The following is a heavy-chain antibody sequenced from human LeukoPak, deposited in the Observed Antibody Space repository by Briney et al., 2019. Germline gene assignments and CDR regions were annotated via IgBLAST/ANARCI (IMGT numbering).Heavy chain of an antibody. CDR1: GGSISSSSYY. CDR3: VRQGDGYCTSTNCLFSFDY. J-gene: IGHJ4*02. Sequence: PSETLSLTCTVSGGSISSSSYYWGWIRQSPGKGLEWIASIYYSGNTYYNPSLKSRVTISEDTSKNQFSLKLSSVTAADTAVYYCVRQGDGYCTSTNCLFSFDYWGQGTLVTVSS. CDR2: IYYSGNT. V-gene: IGHV4-39*01. D-gene: IGHD2-2*03.